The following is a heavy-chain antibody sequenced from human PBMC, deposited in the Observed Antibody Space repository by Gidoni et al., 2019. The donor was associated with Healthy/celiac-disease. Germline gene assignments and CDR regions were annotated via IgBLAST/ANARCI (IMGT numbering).Heavy chain of an antibody. Sequence: QVQLQESGPGLVKPSETLSLTCTVSGGSISSYYWSWIRQPPGKGLEWIGYIYYSGSTNYNPSLKSRVTISVDTSKNQFSLKLSSVTAADTAVYYCARGLGGSGSSLYDWGQGTLVTVSS. J-gene: IGHJ4*02. V-gene: IGHV4-59*01. D-gene: IGHD3-10*01. CDR3: ARGLGGSGSSLYD. CDR2: IYYSGST. CDR1: GGSISSYY.